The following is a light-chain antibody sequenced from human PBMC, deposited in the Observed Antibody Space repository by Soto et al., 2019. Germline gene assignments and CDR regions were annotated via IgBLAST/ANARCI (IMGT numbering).Light chain of an antibody. CDR3: SSYTSSSTLV. Sequence: QSVLTQPASVSGSPGQSITISCTGTSSDVGGYNYVSWYQQHPGKAPKLMISEVSNRPSGVSNRFSGSKSGNTASLTISGLQAEEEADYYCSSYTSSSTLVFGGGTQLTVL. V-gene: IGLV2-14*01. CDR1: SSDVGGYNY. CDR2: EVS. J-gene: IGLJ2*01.